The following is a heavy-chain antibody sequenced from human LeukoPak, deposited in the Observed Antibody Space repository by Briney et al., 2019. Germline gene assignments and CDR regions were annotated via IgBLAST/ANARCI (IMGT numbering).Heavy chain of an antibody. J-gene: IGHJ4*02. CDR2: ISGSGGST. CDR1: GFTFSSYA. CDR3: ANHETYYDSELDY. Sequence: GGSLRLSCAASGFTFSSYAMSWVRQAPGKGLEWVSAISGSGGSTYYADSVKGRFTISRDNSKNTLYLQMSSLRAEDTAVYYCANHETYYDSELDYWGQGTLVTVSS. D-gene: IGHD3-22*01. V-gene: IGHV3-23*01.